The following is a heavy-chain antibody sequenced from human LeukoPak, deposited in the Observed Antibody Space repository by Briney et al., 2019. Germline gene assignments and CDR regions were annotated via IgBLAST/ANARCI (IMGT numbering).Heavy chain of an antibody. CDR3: ARGVGPEGWFDP. D-gene: IGHD1-26*01. J-gene: IGHJ5*02. CDR2: MNPNRGNT. CDR1: GYTFTSYD. V-gene: IGHV1-8*01. Sequence: ASVKVSCKASGYTFTSYDINWVRQATGQGLEWMGWMNPNRGNTGYAQKFQGRVTMTRNTSISTAYMELSSLRSEDTAVYYCARGVGPEGWFDPWGQGTLVTVSS.